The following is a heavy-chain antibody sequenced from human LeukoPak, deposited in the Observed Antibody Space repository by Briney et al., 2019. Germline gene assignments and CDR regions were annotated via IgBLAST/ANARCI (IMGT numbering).Heavy chain of an antibody. CDR2: IYHSGST. Sequence: SGTLSLTCAISGGSISSSNWWSWVRQPPGKGLEWIGEIYHSGSTNYSPSLKSRVTISVDKSKNQFSLKVTSVTAADTAVYYCARVSSGSYYFDSWGQGTLVTVSS. D-gene: IGHD1-26*01. J-gene: IGHJ4*02. CDR3: ARVSSGSYYFDS. CDR1: GGSISSSNW. V-gene: IGHV4-4*02.